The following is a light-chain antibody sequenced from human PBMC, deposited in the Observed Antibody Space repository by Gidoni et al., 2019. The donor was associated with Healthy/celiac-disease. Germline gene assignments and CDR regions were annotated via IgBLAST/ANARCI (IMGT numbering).Light chain of an antibody. CDR1: QSVSSN. V-gene: IGKV3-15*01. CDR3: QQYNNWQT. J-gene: IGKJ2*01. CDR2: GAS. Sequence: EIVMTQSPATLYVSPGERATLSCRASQSVSSNLAWYQQKPGQAPRLLSYGASTRATVIPARFSGSGSGTEFTLTISSLQSEDFAVYYCQQYNNWQTFGQGTKLEIK.